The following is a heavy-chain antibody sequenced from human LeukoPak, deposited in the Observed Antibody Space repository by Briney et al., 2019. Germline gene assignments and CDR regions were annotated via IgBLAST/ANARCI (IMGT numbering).Heavy chain of an antibody. CDR3: AKARYCSGGSCYSDY. V-gene: IGHV3-23*01. CDR2: ISGSGGST. CDR1: GFTFSCYA. Sequence: GALRLSCAASGFTFSCYAMSWVRQAPGKGLEWVSAISGSGGSTYYADSVKGRFTISRDNSKNTLYLQMNSLRAEDTAVYYCAKARYCSGGSCYSDYWGQGTLVTVSS. D-gene: IGHD2-15*01. J-gene: IGHJ4*02.